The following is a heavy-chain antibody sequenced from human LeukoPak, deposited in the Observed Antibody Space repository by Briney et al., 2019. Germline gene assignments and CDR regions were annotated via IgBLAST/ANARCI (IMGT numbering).Heavy chain of an antibody. CDR2: INYSGNT. CDR3: ARWIPYYYYMDV. J-gene: IGHJ6*03. CDR1: VESFSGYH. V-gene: IGHV4-34*01. Sequence: SETLSLTCAVYVESFSGYHWSWVRQPPGKGLEWIGEINYSGNTNYNPALKSRLTMSVDKSKNQFSLKLSSVTAADTAVYFCARWIPYYYYMDVWSKGTTVTASS. D-gene: IGHD5-18*01.